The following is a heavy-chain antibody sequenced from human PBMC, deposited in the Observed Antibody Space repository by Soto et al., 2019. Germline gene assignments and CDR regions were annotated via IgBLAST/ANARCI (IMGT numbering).Heavy chain of an antibody. V-gene: IGHV1-8*02. CDR1: GYTFTSHD. J-gene: IGHJ6*02. Sequence: ASVKVSCKASGYTFTSHDINWVRQAPGQGLEWMGWMNPNSGNKAYAQKLQGRVTMTRNTSISTAYMELSSLRSEDTAVYYCARSAAVAAGFYYFGMDVWGQGTTVTVSS. CDR2: MNPNSGNK. CDR3: ARSAAVAAGFYYFGMDV. D-gene: IGHD6-19*01.